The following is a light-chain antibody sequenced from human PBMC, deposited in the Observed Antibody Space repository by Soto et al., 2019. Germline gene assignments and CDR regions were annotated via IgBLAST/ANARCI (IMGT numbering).Light chain of an antibody. V-gene: IGLV2-14*01. J-gene: IGLJ1*01. CDR1: SSDVGAFNY. CDR2: DVG. Sequence: QSALTQPASVSGSPGQSITISCTGTSSDVGAFNYVSWYQQHPGKAPKLMIYDVGNRPSGVSIRFSGSKSGSTASLTISGLQAEDEADYYCSSFSSSTTRVFGTGTKLTVL. CDR3: SSFSSSTTRV.